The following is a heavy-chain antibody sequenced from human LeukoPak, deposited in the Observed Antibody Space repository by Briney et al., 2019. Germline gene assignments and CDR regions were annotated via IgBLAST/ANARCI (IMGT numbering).Heavy chain of an antibody. J-gene: IGHJ5*02. V-gene: IGHV3-23*01. CDR3: AKNADYGDCRKRFHP. CDR2: SSGRGKST. D-gene: IGHD4-17*01. CDR1: GFTFSSYA. Sequence: GGSLRLSCAAPGFTFSSYAMTWVRQAPGKGLEWVSGSSGRGKSTNYAESVKGRFTRSRDNSRNALYLQMNSLRAEDTAVYYCAKNADYGDCRKRFHPWGGGTLVSVST.